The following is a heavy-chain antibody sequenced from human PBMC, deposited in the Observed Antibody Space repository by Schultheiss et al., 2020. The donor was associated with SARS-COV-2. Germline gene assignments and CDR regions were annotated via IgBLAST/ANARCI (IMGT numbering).Heavy chain of an antibody. Sequence: GGSLRLSCAASGFTFSSYGMHWVRQAPGKGLEWVAVIWYDGSNKYYADSVKGRFTISRDNSKNSLYLQMNSLRAEDTAVYYCARDGDGYCTNGVCSYFDYWGQGTLVTVSS. D-gene: IGHD2-8*01. V-gene: IGHV3-33*01. CDR2: IWYDGSNK. J-gene: IGHJ4*02. CDR1: GFTFSSYG. CDR3: ARDGDGYCTNGVCSYFDY.